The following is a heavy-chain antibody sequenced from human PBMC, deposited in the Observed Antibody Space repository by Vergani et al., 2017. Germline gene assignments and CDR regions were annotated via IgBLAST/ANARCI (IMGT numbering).Heavy chain of an antibody. CDR3: VRDVHSRGPFDV. D-gene: IGHD3/OR15-3a*01. V-gene: IGHV4-38-2*02. CDR2: VFHLVTL. Sequence: QVQLQESGPGLLRPSETLSLTCRVSGVSITGGNYWGWVRQSPVSGLEWLDSVFHLVTLYYNPSLQSRVTISMDANNHFSLKLTSVTAADTAVYYCVRDVHSRGPFDVWGQGSLVTVAS. J-gene: IGHJ4*02. CDR1: GVSITGGNY.